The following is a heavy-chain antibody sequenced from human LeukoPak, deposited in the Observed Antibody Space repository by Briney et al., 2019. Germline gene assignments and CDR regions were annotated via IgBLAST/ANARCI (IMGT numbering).Heavy chain of an antibody. CDR3: ARDRDSSGWFDY. CDR1: GGSFSGYY. D-gene: IGHD6-19*01. CDR2: INHSGST. V-gene: IGHV4-34*01. Sequence: PSETLSLTCAVYGGSFSGYYWSWIRQPPGKGLEWIGEINHSGSTNYNPSLKSRVTISVDTSKNQFSLKLSSVTAADTAFYYCARDRDSSGWFDYWGQGALVTVSS. J-gene: IGHJ4*02.